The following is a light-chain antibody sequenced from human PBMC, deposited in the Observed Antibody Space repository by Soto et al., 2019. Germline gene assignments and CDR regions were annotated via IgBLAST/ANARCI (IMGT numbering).Light chain of an antibody. CDR3: CSYTSSSTYV. J-gene: IGLJ1*01. V-gene: IGLV2-14*01. CDR2: DVS. Sequence: QSALPQPASVSGSPGQSITISCTGTSSDIGGYNYVSWYQQHPGKAPKVMIYDVSDRPSGVSYRFSGSKSGITASLTISGLQAEDEADYYCCSYTSSSTYVFGTGTKVTVL. CDR1: SSDIGGYNY.